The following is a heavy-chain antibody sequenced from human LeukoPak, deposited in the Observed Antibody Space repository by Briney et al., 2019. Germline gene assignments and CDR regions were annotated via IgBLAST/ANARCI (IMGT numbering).Heavy chain of an antibody. CDR3: AKATVLYYFDY. CDR2: ISGSGGST. D-gene: IGHD4-17*01. J-gene: IGHJ4*02. CDR1: GSTCSSYA. Sequence: GGSLRLSCAASGSTCSSYAMSWVRQAPGKELEWVSAISGSGGSTYYADSVKGRFTISRDNSKNTLYLQMNSLRAEDTAVYYCAKATVLYYFDYWGQGTLVTVSS. V-gene: IGHV3-23*01.